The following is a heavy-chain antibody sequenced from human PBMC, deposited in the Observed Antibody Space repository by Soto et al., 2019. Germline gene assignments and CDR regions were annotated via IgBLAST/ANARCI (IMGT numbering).Heavy chain of an antibody. V-gene: IGHV3-23*01. CDR2: ITAGGGRL. J-gene: IGHJ4*02. CDR1: GFSINNYA. D-gene: IGHD3-16*01. Sequence: GPLRLSWAASGFSINNYAVSWVRQAPGKGLEWVSGITAGGGRLYFADSVNGRFTISRDSSKNTLHLQMNGLRVEDTAVYYCAKDRGDAFEEGYDFDYWGQGIVVTVSS. CDR3: AKDRGDAFEEGYDFDY.